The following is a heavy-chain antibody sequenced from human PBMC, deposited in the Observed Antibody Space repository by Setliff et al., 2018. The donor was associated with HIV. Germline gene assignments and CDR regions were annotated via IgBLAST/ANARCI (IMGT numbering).Heavy chain of an antibody. CDR2: IYNTGST. Sequence: KPSETLSLTCTVPGGFYWTWIRQHPGKGLEWIGYIYNTGSTYHSPSLESRVTMSVDTSKNQFSLQLSSVTAADTAVYYCAKILTGYYIDYWGQGTLVTVST. CDR3: AKILTGYYIDY. D-gene: IGHD3-9*01. V-gene: IGHV4-4*08. CDR1: GGFY. J-gene: IGHJ4*02.